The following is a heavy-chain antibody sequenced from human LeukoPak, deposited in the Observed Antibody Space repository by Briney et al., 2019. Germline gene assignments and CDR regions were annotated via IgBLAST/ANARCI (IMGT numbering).Heavy chain of an antibody. CDR3: AKDGYSSGCPVDY. V-gene: IGHV3-30*18. CDR1: GFTFSSYG. CDR2: ISYDGSNY. D-gene: IGHD6-19*01. J-gene: IGHJ4*02. Sequence: GGSLRLSCAASGFTFSSYGMHWVRQAPGKGLEWVAVISYDGSNYYYADSVKGRFTISRDNSKNTVFLQMNGLRAEDTAVYYCAKDGYSSGCPVDYWGQGTLVSVSS.